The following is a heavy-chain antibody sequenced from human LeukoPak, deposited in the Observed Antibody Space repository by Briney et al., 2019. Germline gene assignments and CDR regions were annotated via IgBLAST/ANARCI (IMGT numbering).Heavy chain of an antibody. V-gene: IGHV4-34*01. CDR2: INHSGST. Sequence: SETLSLTCAVYGGSFSGYYWSWIRQPPGKGLEWIGEINHSGSTNYNPSLKSRVTISVDTSKNQFSLKLSSVTAADTAVYYCARYSYGFREAYYFDYWGQGTLVTVSS. D-gene: IGHD5-18*01. J-gene: IGHJ4*02. CDR1: GGSFSGYY. CDR3: ARYSYGFREAYYFDY.